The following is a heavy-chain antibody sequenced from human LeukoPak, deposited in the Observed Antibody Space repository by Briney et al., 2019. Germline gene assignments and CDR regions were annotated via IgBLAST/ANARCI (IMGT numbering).Heavy chain of an antibody. CDR2: IKQDGSEK. CDR3: ARDFELDAFDI. D-gene: IGHD1-26*01. J-gene: IGHJ3*02. CDR1: GVTFSTDW. V-gene: IGHV3-7*01. Sequence: TVGGLRVSCAASGVTFSTDWMSWVRQAPGKGRGWVANIKQDGSEKYYVDSVKGRFTISRDNAKNSLYLQMNSLGAEDTAVYYCARDFELDAFDIWGQGTMVTVSS.